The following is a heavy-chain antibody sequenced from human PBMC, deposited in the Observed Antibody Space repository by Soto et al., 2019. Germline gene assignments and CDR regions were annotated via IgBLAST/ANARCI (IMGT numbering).Heavy chain of an antibody. CDR1: GYSFTTYW. CDR3: ARHEATYYNFYGMDV. V-gene: IGHV5-51*01. J-gene: IGHJ6*02. Sequence: GESLKISCKSYGYSFTTYWIAWVRQMPGKVLEWMGSIHPGESDTRYSPSFQGQVTISADRSITTAYLQWSSLKASDTAMYYCARHEATYYNFYGMDVWGQGTTVIVSS. CDR2: IHPGESDT.